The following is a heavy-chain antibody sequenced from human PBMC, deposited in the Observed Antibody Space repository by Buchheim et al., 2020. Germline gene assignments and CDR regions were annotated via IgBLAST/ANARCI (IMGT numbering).Heavy chain of an antibody. CDR1: GFTFSSYW. CDR2: INSDGSST. CDR3: AREGYVWAALGDWYFDL. D-gene: IGHD3-16*01. J-gene: IGHJ2*01. Sequence: EVQLVESGGGLVQPGGSLRLSCVASGFTFSSYWMHWVRQAPGKGLVWVSRINSDGSSTSYADSVKGRFTISRDNAKNTLYLQMNSLRAEDTAVYYCAREGYVWAALGDWYFDLWGRGTL. V-gene: IGHV3-74*01.